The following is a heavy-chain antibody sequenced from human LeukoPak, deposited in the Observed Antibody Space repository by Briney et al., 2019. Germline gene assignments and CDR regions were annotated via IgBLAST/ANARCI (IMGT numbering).Heavy chain of an antibody. D-gene: IGHD2-15*01. J-gene: IGHJ5*01. CDR1: GFTFSLYS. V-gene: IGHV3-21*01. Sequence: AGSLRLSCAASGFTFSLYSMNWVRQAPGKGLEWVSSISSGSDYIFYGDSLKGRFSISRDNAKNSLYLQMNSLRAEDTAVYYCARGGRRFDSWGQGTLVSVSS. CDR2: ISSGSDYI. CDR3: ARGGRRFDS.